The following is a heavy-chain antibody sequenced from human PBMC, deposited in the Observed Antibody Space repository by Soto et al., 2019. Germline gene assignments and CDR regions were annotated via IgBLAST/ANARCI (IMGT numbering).Heavy chain of an antibody. D-gene: IGHD1-26*01. Sequence: QVQLVESGGGVVQPGRSLRLSCAASGFTFSSYAMHWVRQAPGKGLEWVAVISYDGSNKYYADSVKGRFTISRDNSKNTLYLQMNSLRAEDTAVYYCARGPYSNFDYWGQGTQLTVSS. CDR2: ISYDGSNK. CDR3: ARGPYSNFDY. J-gene: IGHJ4*02. V-gene: IGHV3-30-3*01. CDR1: GFTFSSYA.